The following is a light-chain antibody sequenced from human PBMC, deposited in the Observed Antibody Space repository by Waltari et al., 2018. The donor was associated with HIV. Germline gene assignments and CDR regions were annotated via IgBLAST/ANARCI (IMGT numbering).Light chain of an antibody. CDR1: SSNIGSNN. Sequence: QSVLTQPPSVSGTPGQRVIISCSGSSSNIGSNNINWFQQFPGTAPKVLLYGKHQRPYGLPVRFSGSNSGTSASLAISGLQSEDEADYYCAAWDDSLNGPVFGGGTKLTVL. V-gene: IGLV1-44*01. CDR2: GKH. CDR3: AAWDDSLNGPV. J-gene: IGLJ2*01.